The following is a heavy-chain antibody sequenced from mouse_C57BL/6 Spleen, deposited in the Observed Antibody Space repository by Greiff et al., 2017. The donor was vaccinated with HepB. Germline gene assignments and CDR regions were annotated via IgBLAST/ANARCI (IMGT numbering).Heavy chain of an antibody. CDR1: GYTFTSYD. J-gene: IGHJ1*03. CDR2: IYPRDGST. CDR3: AREGYDYGSSVLDV. Sequence: QVQLQQSGPELVKPGASVKLSCKASGYTFTSYDINWVKQRPGRGLEWIGWIYPRDGSTKYNEKFKGKATVTVDTASSTAYMELHSLTSEDAAVYFCAREGYDYGSSVLDVWGTGTTVTVSS. D-gene: IGHD1-1*01. V-gene: IGHV1-85*01.